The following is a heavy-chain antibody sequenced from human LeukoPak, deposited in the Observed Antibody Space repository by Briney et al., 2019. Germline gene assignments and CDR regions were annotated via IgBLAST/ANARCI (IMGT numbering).Heavy chain of an antibody. CDR3: ARGAYCSGGRCPGAFDI. D-gene: IGHD2-15*01. CDR2: LWYDGSNK. V-gene: IGHV3-33*01. J-gene: IGHJ3*02. Sequence: GGAPRLFCAASGFPFSNYAKYWGRPAPGQGLEWGKNLWYDGSNKNYADSVKGRFTISRDNSKNTLYLQMNSLRAEDAAVYYCARGAYCSGGRCPGAFDIWGQGTMVTVSS. CDR1: GFPFSNYA.